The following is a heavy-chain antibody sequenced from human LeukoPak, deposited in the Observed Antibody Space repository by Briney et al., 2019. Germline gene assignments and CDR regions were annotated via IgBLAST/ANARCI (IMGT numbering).Heavy chain of an antibody. D-gene: IGHD2-2*02. Sequence: GGSLRLSCAASGFTFSSYAMSWVRQAPGKGLEWVSAISGSGGSTYYADSVKGRFTISRDNSKNTLYLQMNSLRAEDTAVYYCAKGVVPAAIVNYYFDYWGQGTLVTVSS. V-gene: IGHV3-23*01. CDR3: AKGVVPAAIVNYYFDY. CDR1: GFTFSSYA. CDR2: ISGSGGST. J-gene: IGHJ4*02.